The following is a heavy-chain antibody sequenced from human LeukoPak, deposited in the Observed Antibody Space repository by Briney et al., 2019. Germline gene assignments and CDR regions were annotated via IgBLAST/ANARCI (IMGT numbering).Heavy chain of an antibody. CDR3: ARDKQDYGGNPAGAFDI. D-gene: IGHD4-23*01. CDR1: GGTFSSYA. J-gene: IGHJ3*02. V-gene: IGHV1-69*05. CDR2: IIPIFGTA. Sequence: ASVKVSCKASGGTFSSYAISWVRQAPGQGLEWMGGIIPIFGTANYARKFQGRVTVTTDESTSTAYMELSSLRSEDTAVYYCARDKQDYGGNPAGAFDIWGQGTMVTVSS.